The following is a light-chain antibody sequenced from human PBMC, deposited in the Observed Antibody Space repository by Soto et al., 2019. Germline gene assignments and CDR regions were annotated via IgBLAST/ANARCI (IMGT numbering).Light chain of an antibody. Sequence: QSVLTQPPSASGTPGQRVTISCSGGSSNIESNYVYWYQQLPGTAPKLLIYMSNQRPSGVPDRFSGSKSGTSASLAISGLRSEDEADYYCAAWDDSLSGVVFGGGTKLTVL. CDR2: MSN. V-gene: IGLV1-47*01. J-gene: IGLJ2*01. CDR1: SSNIESNY. CDR3: AAWDDSLSGVV.